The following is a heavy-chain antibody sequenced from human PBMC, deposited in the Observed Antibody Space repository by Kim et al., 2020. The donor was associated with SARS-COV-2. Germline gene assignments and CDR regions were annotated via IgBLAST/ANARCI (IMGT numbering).Heavy chain of an antibody. Sequence: SETLSLTCTVSGASISTNTYYWGWIRQSPGKGLEWIGSLHQSGRTYYNPSLKSRVTISVETSKNQFSLRVTSVTAADTAVYYCARLDGFVRGVISNWGQG. CDR1: GASISTNTYY. D-gene: IGHD3-10*01. CDR2: LHQSGRT. V-gene: IGHV4-39*01. CDR3: ARLDGFVRGVISN. J-gene: IGHJ1*01.